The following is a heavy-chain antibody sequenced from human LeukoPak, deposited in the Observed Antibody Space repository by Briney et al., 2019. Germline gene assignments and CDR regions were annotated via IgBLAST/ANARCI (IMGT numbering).Heavy chain of an antibody. CDR1: GGSISSYY. J-gene: IGHJ4*02. Sequence: PSETLSLTCTVSGGSISSYYWSWIRQPPGKGLEWIGCVYYSGFTNYNPSLKSRVTISLDVSRNHFSLKLSSVTAADTAVYYCARHMMATLDYWGQGTLVTVSS. D-gene: IGHD5-24*01. CDR3: ARHMMATLDY. V-gene: IGHV4-59*01. CDR2: VYYSGFT.